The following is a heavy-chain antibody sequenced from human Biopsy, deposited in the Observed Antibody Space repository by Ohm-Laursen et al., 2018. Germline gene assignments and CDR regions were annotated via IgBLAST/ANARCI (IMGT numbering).Heavy chain of an antibody. Sequence: SLRLSCTASGFTFSNYAMSWVRQAPGKGLEWVSTITSSGGSTYFADSVEGRFTISRDNSKNRLYLQINSLRGEDTAVYYCAKQGATILSSFDSWGQGTLVTVSS. J-gene: IGHJ5*01. CDR3: AKQGATILSSFDS. CDR1: GFTFSNYA. V-gene: IGHV3-23*01. D-gene: IGHD3-9*01. CDR2: ITSSGGST.